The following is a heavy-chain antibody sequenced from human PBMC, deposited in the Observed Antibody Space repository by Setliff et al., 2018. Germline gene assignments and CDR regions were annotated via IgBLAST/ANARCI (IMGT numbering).Heavy chain of an antibody. V-gene: IGHV3-23*01. D-gene: IGHD6-19*01. CDR2: ILGSDGRT. CDR3: AKDYQSDSCWDFDY. J-gene: IGHJ4*02. CDR1: GFTFTNYA. Sequence: GGSLRLSCTASGFTFTNYAMSWVRQAPGKGLEWVSGILGSDGRTYYADSVKGRFTISRDNSKSMLYLQMSSLRAEDTAVYYCAKDYQSDSCWDFDYWGQGTLVTVSS.